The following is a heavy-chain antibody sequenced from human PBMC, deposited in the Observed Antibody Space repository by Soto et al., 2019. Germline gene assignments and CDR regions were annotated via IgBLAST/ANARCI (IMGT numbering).Heavy chain of an antibody. CDR3: AKLLSNGSPDY. Sequence: EVQLLESGGALVQPGGSLRLSCAASGFTFSSYAMSWVRQAPGKGLEWVSLISGSGGGTYYADSVKGRFTISRNNSKNTRYLQMNSLRAEDTAVFYCAKLLSNGSPDYWGQGTLVTVSS. CDR1: GFTFSSYA. CDR2: ISGSGGGT. D-gene: IGHD2-15*01. J-gene: IGHJ4*02. V-gene: IGHV3-23*01.